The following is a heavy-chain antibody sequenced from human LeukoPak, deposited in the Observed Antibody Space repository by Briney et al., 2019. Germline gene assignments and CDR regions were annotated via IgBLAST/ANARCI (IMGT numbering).Heavy chain of an antibody. CDR1: GFTFSSYW. CDR2: INHSGST. D-gene: IGHD3-10*01. J-gene: IGHJ3*02. CDR3: ARPSSMVRGAPGAFDI. Sequence: PGGSLRLSCAASGFTFSSYWMSWVRQAPGKGLEWIGEINHSGSTNYNPSLKSRVTISVDTSKNQFSLKLSSVTAADTAVYYCARPSSMVRGAPGAFDIWGQGTMVTVSS. V-gene: IGHV4-34*01.